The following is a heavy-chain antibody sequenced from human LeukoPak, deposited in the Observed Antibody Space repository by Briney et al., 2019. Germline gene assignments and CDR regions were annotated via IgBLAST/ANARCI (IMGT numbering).Heavy chain of an antibody. J-gene: IGHJ5*02. CDR1: GYSFTSYW. Sequence: GESLKISCKGSGYSFTSYWIGWVRQMPGKGLEWMGIIYPGDSDTRYSPPFQGQVTISADKSISTAYLQWSSLKASDTAMYYCARGGSGWRQSRSNWFDPWGQGTLVTVSS. V-gene: IGHV5-51*01. D-gene: IGHD6-19*01. CDR2: IYPGDSDT. CDR3: ARGGSGWRQSRSNWFDP.